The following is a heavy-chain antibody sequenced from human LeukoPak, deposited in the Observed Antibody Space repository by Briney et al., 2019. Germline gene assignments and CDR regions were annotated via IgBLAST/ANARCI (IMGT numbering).Heavy chain of an antibody. Sequence: SETLSLTCTVSGGSISSGDYYWSWIRQPPGKGLEWLGYIYYSGSTYYNPSLKSRVTISVDTSKNQFSLKLSSVTAADTAVYYCARDPVLGYCSGGSCPSGMDVWGQGTTVTVFS. D-gene: IGHD2-15*01. CDR1: GGSISSGDYY. V-gene: IGHV4-30-4*01. CDR3: ARDPVLGYCSGGSCPSGMDV. J-gene: IGHJ6*02. CDR2: IYYSGST.